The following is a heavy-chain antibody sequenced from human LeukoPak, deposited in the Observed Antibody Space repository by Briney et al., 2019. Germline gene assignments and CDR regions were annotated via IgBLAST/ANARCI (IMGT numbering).Heavy chain of an antibody. CDR1: GFTFSSYG. D-gene: IGHD4-17*01. V-gene: IGHV3-30*02. Sequence: PGGSLRLSCAASGFTFSSYGMHWVRQAPGKGLEWVAFIRYDGSNKYYADSVKGRFTISRDNAKNSLYLQMNSLRAEDTAVYYCARYGDYAQYYFDYWGQGTLVTVSS. CDR3: ARYGDYAQYYFDY. J-gene: IGHJ4*02. CDR2: IRYDGSNK.